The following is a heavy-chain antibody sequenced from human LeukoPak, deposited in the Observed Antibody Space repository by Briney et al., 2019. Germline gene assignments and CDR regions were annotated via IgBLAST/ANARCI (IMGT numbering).Heavy chain of an antibody. CDR3: ARSGTTSDI. Sequence: SETLSLTCTVSGGSISSYYWSWIRQPPGTGLEWIGYIYYSGSTNYNPSLKSRVTISVDTSKNQFSLKLSSVTAADTAVYYCARSGTTSDIWGQGTMVTVSS. CDR1: GGSISSYY. D-gene: IGHD1-1*01. V-gene: IGHV4-59*01. CDR2: IYYSGST. J-gene: IGHJ3*02.